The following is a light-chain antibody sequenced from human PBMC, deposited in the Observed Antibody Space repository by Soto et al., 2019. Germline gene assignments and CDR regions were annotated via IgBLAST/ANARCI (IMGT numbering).Light chain of an antibody. Sequence: QSVLTQPPSASGTPGQRVTISCSGSSSNIGSDFVYWYQQVPGTAPKLLIYHNYQRPSGVPDRFSGSKSGTSGSLAISDLRYADEADYYCSAWDDSLRTDVFGAGTKLTVL. CDR1: SSNIGSDF. V-gene: IGLV1-47*01. CDR3: SAWDDSLRTDV. CDR2: HNY. J-gene: IGLJ1*01.